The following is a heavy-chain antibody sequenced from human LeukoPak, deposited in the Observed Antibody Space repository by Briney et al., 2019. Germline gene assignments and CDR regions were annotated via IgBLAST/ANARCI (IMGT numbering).Heavy chain of an antibody. CDR2: ISAYNGNT. J-gene: IGHJ5*02. D-gene: IGHD2-21*02. CDR1: GYTFTSYG. CDR3: ARSLAVDCGGDCYRPGWFDP. Sequence: GASVKVSCKASGYTFTSYGISWVRQAPGQGLEWMGWISAYNGNTNYAQKLQGRVTMTTDTSTSTAYMELRSLRSDDTAVYYCARSLAVDCGGDCYRPGWFDPWGQGTLVTVSS. V-gene: IGHV1-18*01.